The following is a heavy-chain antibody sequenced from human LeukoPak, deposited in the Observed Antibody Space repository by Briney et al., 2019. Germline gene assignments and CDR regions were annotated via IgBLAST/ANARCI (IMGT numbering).Heavy chain of an antibody. D-gene: IGHD6-13*01. J-gene: IGHJ6*02. CDR2: IYYSGRT. V-gene: IGHV4-59*08. CDR1: GGPISSYY. CDR3: ARHEAAAGIMHYYYYGMDV. Sequence: SETLSLTCTVSGGPISSYYWSWLRQPPGKGLEWIGYIYYSGRTNYNPSLKSRVTISVDTSKHQFSLKLSSVTAADTAVYYCARHEAAAGIMHYYYYGMDVWGQGTTVTVSS.